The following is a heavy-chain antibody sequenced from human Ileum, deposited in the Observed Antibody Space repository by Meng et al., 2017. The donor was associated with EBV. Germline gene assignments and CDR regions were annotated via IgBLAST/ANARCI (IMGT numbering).Heavy chain of an antibody. CDR1: GGSISSSSYY. J-gene: IGHJ4*02. Sequence: QLQLQWSGPGLVKPSEPLSLTCTVSGGSISSSSYYWAWIRQPPGEGLEWIGSVVYSGTTNYTSSLKSRVSISVDTSKNQFSLKLSSVTAADTAVYYCARHHHSPTFDYWGQGTLVTVSS. CDR2: VVYSGTT. V-gene: IGHV4-39*01. CDR3: ARHHHSPTFDY. D-gene: IGHD1-14*01.